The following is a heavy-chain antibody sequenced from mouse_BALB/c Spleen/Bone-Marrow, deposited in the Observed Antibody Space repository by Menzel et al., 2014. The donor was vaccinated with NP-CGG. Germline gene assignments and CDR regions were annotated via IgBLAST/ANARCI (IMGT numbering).Heavy chain of an antibody. CDR1: GFSLXSYG. D-gene: IGHD6-1*01. Sequence: VNVVESGPGLVSPSQSLSITCTVSGFSLXSYGVHWVRQPPGKGLEWLGVIWAGGSTNYNSALMSRLSISKDNSKSQVFLKMNSLQTDDTAMYYCARPTPRYFAMDYWGQGASVTVSS. V-gene: IGHV2-9*02. J-gene: IGHJ4*01. CDR3: ARPTPRYFAMDY. CDR2: IWAGGST.